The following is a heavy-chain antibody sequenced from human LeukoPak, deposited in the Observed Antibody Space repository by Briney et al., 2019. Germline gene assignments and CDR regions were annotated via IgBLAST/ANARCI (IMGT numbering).Heavy chain of an antibody. J-gene: IGHJ4*02. D-gene: IGHD3-10*01. V-gene: IGHV3-7*01. Sequence: PGGSLRLSCAASGFTFSSYWMSWVHQAPGKGLEWVANIKQDGSEKYYVDSVKGRFTISRDNAKNSLYLQMNSLRAEDTAVYYCARDSWFGELSSFDYWGQGTLVTVSS. CDR2: IKQDGSEK. CDR3: ARDSWFGELSSFDY. CDR1: GFTFSSYW.